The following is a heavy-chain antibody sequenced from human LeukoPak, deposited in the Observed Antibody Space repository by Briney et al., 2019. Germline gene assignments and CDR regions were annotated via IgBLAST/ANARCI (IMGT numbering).Heavy chain of an antibody. CDR3: ANPRYDW. CDR2: ITGGRDRT. D-gene: IGHD3-9*01. Sequence: GGSLRLYGAASGFTSSNYGMTWVRQATGKGLEWVSTITGGRDRTVYADSVKGRFTISRDNSKNTLYLQMNSLRAEDTAIYYCANPRYDWWGQGTLVTVSS. CDR1: GFTSSNYG. J-gene: IGHJ4*02. V-gene: IGHV3-23*01.